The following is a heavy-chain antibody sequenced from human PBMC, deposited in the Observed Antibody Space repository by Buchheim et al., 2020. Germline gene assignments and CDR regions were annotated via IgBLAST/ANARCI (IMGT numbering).Heavy chain of an antibody. CDR2: IRSSSSII. Sequence: EVQLVESGGGLVKPGGSLKLSCTGSGFAFSDYSMNWVRQATGKGLEWVSSIRSSSSIIYYADSVKGRFTISRDHDKNSLYLQMNSLRVEDTAVYFCGTVGFWSGYPDYWGQGTL. J-gene: IGHJ4*02. V-gene: IGHV3-21*01. D-gene: IGHD3-3*01. CDR3: GTVGFWSGYPDY. CDR1: GFAFSDYS.